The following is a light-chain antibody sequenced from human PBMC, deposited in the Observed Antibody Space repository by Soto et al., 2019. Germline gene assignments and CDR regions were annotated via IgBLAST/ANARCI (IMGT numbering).Light chain of an antibody. CDR1: QSVSSN. CDR2: GAS. Sequence: EIVMTQSPATLSVSPGERATLSCRASQSVSSNLAWYQQKPGQAPRLLIYGASTSATGIPARFSGSGSGTEFTLTISSLQSEDFAVYYCQQYNNGGTFGQGTKVEIK. V-gene: IGKV3-15*01. CDR3: QQYNNGGT. J-gene: IGKJ1*01.